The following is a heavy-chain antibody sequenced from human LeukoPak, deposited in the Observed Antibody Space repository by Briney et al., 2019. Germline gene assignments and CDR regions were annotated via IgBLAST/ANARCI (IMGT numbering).Heavy chain of an antibody. CDR2: ISTYNGNT. CDR3: ARALAQGGSFDLYYFDS. Sequence: ASVKVSCKASGYTFTNYGITWVRQAPGQGLEWMGWISTYNGNTKYAQKFQGRVTMTTDPSTSTAYMELRSLRSDDTAVYYCARALAQGGSFDLYYFDSWGQGSLVTVSS. V-gene: IGHV1-18*01. CDR1: GYTFTNYG. J-gene: IGHJ4*02. D-gene: IGHD3-9*01.